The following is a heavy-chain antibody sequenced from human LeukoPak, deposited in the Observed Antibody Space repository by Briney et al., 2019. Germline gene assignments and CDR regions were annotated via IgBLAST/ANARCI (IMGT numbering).Heavy chain of an antibody. Sequence: ASVKVSCKPSGYTFTGYYLHWVPHAPGERPEWMGWINPNSGGTNYAQKFKGRVTMTKDTSSSTAYMELSRLRSEDTAVYYCAGGFDEYCGGDCYLWYFDYWGQGTLVTVSS. CDR3: AGGFDEYCGGDCYLWYFDY. V-gene: IGHV1-2*02. D-gene: IGHD2-21*02. J-gene: IGHJ4*02. CDR1: GYTFTGYY. CDR2: INPNSGGT.